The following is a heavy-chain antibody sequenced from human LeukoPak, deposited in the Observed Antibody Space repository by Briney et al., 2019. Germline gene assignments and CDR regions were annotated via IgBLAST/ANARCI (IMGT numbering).Heavy chain of an antibody. D-gene: IGHD3-22*01. V-gene: IGHV3-11*06. CDR1: GFTFSDYY. CDR3: ARTYYYDSSGYSNDY. CDR2: ISSSSSYT. Sequence: NPGRSLRLSCAASGFTFSDYYMSWIRQAPGKGLEWVSYISSSSSYTNYADSVKGRFTISRDNAKNSLYLQMNSLRAEDTAVYYCARTYYYDSSGYSNDYWGQGTLVTVSS. J-gene: IGHJ4*02.